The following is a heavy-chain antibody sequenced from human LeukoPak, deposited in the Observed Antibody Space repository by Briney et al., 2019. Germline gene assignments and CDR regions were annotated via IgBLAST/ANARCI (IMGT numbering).Heavy chain of an antibody. CDR3: AKKDYYDYVWGSYRNTKTKPYYFDY. Sequence: ASVKVSCKASGYTFSNYHIHWVRQAPGQGIEWMGIINPRYGSTTYAQNFQGRVTMTRDMSTSTVYMELSSLRSEDTAVYYCAKKDYYDYVWGSYRNTKTKPYYFDYWGQGTLATVSS. CDR1: GYTFSNYH. J-gene: IGHJ4*02. CDR2: INPRYGST. D-gene: IGHD3-16*02. V-gene: IGHV1-46*01.